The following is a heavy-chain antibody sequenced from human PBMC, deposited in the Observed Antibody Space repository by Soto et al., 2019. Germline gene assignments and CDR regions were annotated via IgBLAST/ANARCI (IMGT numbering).Heavy chain of an antibody. V-gene: IGHV1-69*06. CDR2: IIPIFGTA. J-gene: IGHJ3*02. Sequence: SVKVSSKASGGTFSSYAISWVRQAPGQGLEWMGGIIPIFGTANYAQKFQGRVTITADKSTSTAYMELSSLRSEDTAVYYCARGASLSGVHAFEIWGQGTMVTV. CDR3: ARGASLSGVHAFEI. CDR1: GGTFSSYA. D-gene: IGHD5-12*01.